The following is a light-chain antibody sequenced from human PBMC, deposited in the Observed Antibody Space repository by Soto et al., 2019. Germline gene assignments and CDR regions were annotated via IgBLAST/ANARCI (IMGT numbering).Light chain of an antibody. CDR2: DAS. Sequence: ESFVTIPPRTLSLSPWDGTSLSCRASQNVARNYLAWYQQRPGQAPRLLIYDASTRATGIPDRFSGSGSGTDFTLTISRLEPEDFAVYLCQQYARSPLALGGGTKVDIK. J-gene: IGKJ4*01. V-gene: IGKV3-20*01. CDR3: QQYARSPLA. CDR1: QNVARNY.